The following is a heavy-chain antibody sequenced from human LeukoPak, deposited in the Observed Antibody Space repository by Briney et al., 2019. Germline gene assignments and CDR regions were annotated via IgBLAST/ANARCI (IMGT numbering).Heavy chain of an antibody. J-gene: IGHJ6*03. CDR1: GYSFTSYW. Sequence: PGESLKISCKGSGYSFTSYWIGWVRQMPGKGLEWMGIIYPGDSDTRYSPSLQGQVTISADKSISTAYLQWSSLKASDTAMYYCATGRLELRNYYYYYMDVWGKGTTVTVSS. D-gene: IGHD1-7*01. CDR2: IYPGDSDT. CDR3: ATGRLELRNYYYYYMDV. V-gene: IGHV5-51*01.